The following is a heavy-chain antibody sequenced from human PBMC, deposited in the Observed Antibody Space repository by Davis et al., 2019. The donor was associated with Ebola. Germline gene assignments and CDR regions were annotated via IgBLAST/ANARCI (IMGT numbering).Heavy chain of an antibody. V-gene: IGHV3-23*01. CDR1: GFTFSSYD. D-gene: IGHD4-17*01. CDR3: AKFNSGSYGEYVEH. J-gene: IGHJ1*01. Sequence: PGGSLSLSCAASGFTFSSYDMSWVRQPPGKGLEWVSALSAAGHITYYADAVKGRFTISRDNSNNTLFLQMTSLRAEDTAIYYCAKFNSGSYGEYVEHWGQGTLVTVSS. CDR2: LSAAGHIT.